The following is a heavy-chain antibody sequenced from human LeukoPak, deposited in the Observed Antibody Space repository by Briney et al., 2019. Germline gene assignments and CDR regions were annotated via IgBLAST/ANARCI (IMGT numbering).Heavy chain of an antibody. V-gene: IGHV3-7*01. CDR3: ARDYGDY. J-gene: IGHJ4*02. CDR1: GFTYGYYW. CDR2: INQYGNET. Sequence: GGSLRLSCEPSGFTYGYYWMTWVRQAPGKGLEWVANINQYGNETYYVDSVKGRFFIFRDNVKNSLNLQMNRLRAEDTAVYYCARDYGDYWGQGTLVTVSS. D-gene: IGHD4-17*01.